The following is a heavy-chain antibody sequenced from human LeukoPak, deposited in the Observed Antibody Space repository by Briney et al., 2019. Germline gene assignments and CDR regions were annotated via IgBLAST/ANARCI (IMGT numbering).Heavy chain of an antibody. CDR3: ARGGTRPDYYFDY. Sequence: SETLSLTCIVSGGSISNYYWSWIRQPPGKGLEWIGYIYYSGSTNYNPSLKSRVTISVDTSKNQFSLKLSSVTAADTAVYYCARGGTRPDYYFDYWGQGTLVTVSS. V-gene: IGHV4-59*01. D-gene: IGHD2-2*01. J-gene: IGHJ4*02. CDR1: GGSISNYY. CDR2: IYYSGST.